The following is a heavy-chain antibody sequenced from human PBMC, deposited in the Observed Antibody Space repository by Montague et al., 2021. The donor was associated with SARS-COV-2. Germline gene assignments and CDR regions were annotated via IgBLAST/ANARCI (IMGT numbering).Heavy chain of an antibody. Sequence: SETLSLTCTVSGGSISSSSYYWGWIRQPPGKGLEWIGTIYYSGSTYYNPSLKSRVTISVDTSKNQFSLKLSSVTAADTAVYYCARGWFSPMLVVVIRGSFDSWGQGALVTVSS. D-gene: IGHD3-22*01. CDR3: ARGWFSPMLVVVIRGSFDS. CDR1: GGSISSSSYY. J-gene: IGHJ4*02. CDR2: IYYSGST. V-gene: IGHV4-39*07.